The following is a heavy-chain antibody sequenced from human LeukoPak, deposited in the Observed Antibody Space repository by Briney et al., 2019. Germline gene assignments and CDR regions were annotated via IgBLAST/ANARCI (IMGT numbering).Heavy chain of an antibody. CDR1: GFTFSSYG. V-gene: IGHV3-48*04. D-gene: IGHD1-26*01. CDR2: ISSSGSTI. CDR3: ARGPGLLWELLRKAFDI. Sequence: QPGGSLRLSCAASGFTFSSYGMHWVRQAPGKGLAWVSYISSSGSTIYYADSVKGRFTISRDNAKNSLYLQMNSLRAEDTAVYYCARGPGLLWELLRKAFDIWGQGTMVTVSS. J-gene: IGHJ3*02.